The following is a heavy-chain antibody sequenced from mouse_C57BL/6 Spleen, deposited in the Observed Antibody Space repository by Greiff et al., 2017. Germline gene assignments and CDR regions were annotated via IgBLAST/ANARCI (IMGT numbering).Heavy chain of an antibody. J-gene: IGHJ3*01. V-gene: IGHV1-80*01. D-gene: IGHD1-1*01. CDR2: IYPGDGDT. Sequence: LQQSGASVKISCKASGYAFSSYWMNWVKQRPGKGLAWIGPIYPGDGDTNYNGKFKGKATLTADKSSSTAYMQLSSLTSEDSAVYFCAREAPLDYGSTLFAYWGQGTLVTVSA. CDR3: AREAPLDYGSTLFAY. CDR1: GYAFSSYW.